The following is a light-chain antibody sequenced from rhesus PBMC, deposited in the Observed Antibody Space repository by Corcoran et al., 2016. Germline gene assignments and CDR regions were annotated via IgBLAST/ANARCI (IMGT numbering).Light chain of an antibody. Sequence: DIQMTQSPSSLSASVGDRVTITCRASENVNNYLHWYQQKPGKAPKLLIYAASTLQSGVPSRFSGSGSWTDYTFTIGSLQPEDVATYYCQHSYGTPRTFGQGTKVEIK. V-gene: IGKV1-74*01. CDR2: AAS. J-gene: IGKJ1*01. CDR3: QHSYGTPRT. CDR1: ENVNNY.